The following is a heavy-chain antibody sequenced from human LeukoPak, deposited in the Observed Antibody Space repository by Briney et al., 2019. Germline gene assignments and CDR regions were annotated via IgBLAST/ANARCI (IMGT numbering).Heavy chain of an antibody. V-gene: IGHV3-23*01. CDR2: IGGDGGGGT. Sequence: GSLRLSCAASGFTFSSYAMHWVRQAPGGGLEWVSGIGGDGGGGTYYADSVKGRFAISRDNSKSTLYLQMNSLRVEDTAAYYCVKDFGRNLGGPGYWGRGTLVTVSS. J-gene: IGHJ4*02. D-gene: IGHD3-10*01. CDR1: GFTFSSYA. CDR3: VKDFGRNLGGPGY.